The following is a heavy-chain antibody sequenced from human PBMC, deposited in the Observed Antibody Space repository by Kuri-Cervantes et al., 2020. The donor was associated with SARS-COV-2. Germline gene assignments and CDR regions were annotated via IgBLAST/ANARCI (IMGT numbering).Heavy chain of an antibody. Sequence: GGSLRLSCKASGGTFSSYAISWVRQAPGQGLEWMGGIIPIFGTANYAQKFQGRVTITADESTGTAYMELSSLRSEDTAVYYCARDASSGSYLGGDLNLDYWGQGTLVTVSS. D-gene: IGHD1-26*01. CDR2: IIPIFGTA. V-gene: IGHV1-69*01. J-gene: IGHJ4*02. CDR1: GGTFSSYA. CDR3: ARDASSGSYLGGDLNLDY.